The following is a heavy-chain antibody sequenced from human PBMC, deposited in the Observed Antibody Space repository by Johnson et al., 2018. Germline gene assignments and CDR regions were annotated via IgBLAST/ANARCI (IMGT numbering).Heavy chain of an antibody. Sequence: VQLVQSGGGLVQPGGSLRLSCAASGFTFNTYAMSWVRQAPGQGLECVSSISGSGDNTYYADSVKGRFTISRDNSKNTLSLQMSSLRVEETAVYYCANRPGESGLFSYMGVWGKGPTVTVSS. V-gene: IGHV3-23*04. CDR1: GFTFNTYA. CDR2: ISGSGDNT. D-gene: IGHD3-10*01. J-gene: IGHJ6*03. CDR3: ANRPGESGLFSYMGV.